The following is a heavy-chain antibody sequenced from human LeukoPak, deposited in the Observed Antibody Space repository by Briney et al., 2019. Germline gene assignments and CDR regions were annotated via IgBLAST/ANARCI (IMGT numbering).Heavy chain of an antibody. V-gene: IGHV1-24*01. CDR2: FDPEDGET. D-gene: IGHD4-17*01. Sequence: ASVKVSCKVSGYTLTELSMHWVRQAPGKGLEWMGGFDPEDGETIYAQKFQGRVTMTEDTSTDTAYMELSSLRSEDTAVYYCATDRAYGDYNIYYFDYWGQGTLVTVSS. CDR1: GYTLTELS. J-gene: IGHJ4*02. CDR3: ATDRAYGDYNIYYFDY.